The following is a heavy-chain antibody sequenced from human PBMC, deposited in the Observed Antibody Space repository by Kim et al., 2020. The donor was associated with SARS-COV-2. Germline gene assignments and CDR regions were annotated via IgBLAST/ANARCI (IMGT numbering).Heavy chain of an antibody. V-gene: IGHV1-46*01. Sequence: ASVKVSCKASGYTFTNYYMHWVRQAPGQGLEWMGTINPSGGSTYYAQKFQGRVTMTRDTSTSTVYMVLSSLRSEDTAVYYCARDRGYSGYEDSTGYYYGMDVWGQGTTGTVSS. D-gene: IGHD5-12*01. CDR3: ARDRGYSGYEDSTGYYYGMDV. CDR2: INPSGGST. CDR1: GYTFTNYY. J-gene: IGHJ6*02.